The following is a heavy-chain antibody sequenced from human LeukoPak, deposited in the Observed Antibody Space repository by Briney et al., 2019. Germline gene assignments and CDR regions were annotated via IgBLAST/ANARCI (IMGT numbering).Heavy chain of an antibody. D-gene: IGHD3-22*01. CDR2: INPSGGST. V-gene: IGHV1-46*01. CDR3: AREDQTYYYDSSGSDSDY. Sequence: GASVKVSCTASGYTFTSYYMHWVRQAPGQGLEWMGIINPSGGSTSYAQKFQGRVTMTRDTSTSTVYMELSSLRSEDTAVYYCAREDQTYYYDSSGSDSDYWGQGTLVTVSS. CDR1: GYTFTSYY. J-gene: IGHJ4*02.